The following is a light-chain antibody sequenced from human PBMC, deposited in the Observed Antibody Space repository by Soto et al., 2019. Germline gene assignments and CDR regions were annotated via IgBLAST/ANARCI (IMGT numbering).Light chain of an antibody. CDR2: SND. Sequence: QSVLTQPPSASGTPGQRVTISCSGSSSNIGNTYVNWYQQFPGTAPKLLIFSNDHRPSGVPDRFSGSNSGTSAYPAISGLRSEDEADYYCAAWDDSLRGHWAFGGGTKVTVL. V-gene: IGLV1-47*02. J-gene: IGLJ3*02. CDR1: SSNIGNTY. CDR3: AAWDDSLRGHWA.